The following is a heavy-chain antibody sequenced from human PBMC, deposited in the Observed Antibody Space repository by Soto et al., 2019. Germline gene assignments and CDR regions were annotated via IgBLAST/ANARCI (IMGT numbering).Heavy chain of an antibody. CDR2: IRSKANSYAT. V-gene: IGHV3-73*01. D-gene: IGHD6-13*01. J-gene: IGHJ6*02. Sequence: EVQLVESGGGLVQPGGSLKLSCAASGFTFSGSAMHWVRQASGKGLEWVGRIRSKANSYATAYAASVKGRFTISRDDSKNTAYLQMNSLKTEDTAVYYCTRRGIAAAGEQSTYYYYGMDVWGQGTTVTVSS. CDR1: GFTFSGSA. CDR3: TRRGIAAAGEQSTYYYYGMDV.